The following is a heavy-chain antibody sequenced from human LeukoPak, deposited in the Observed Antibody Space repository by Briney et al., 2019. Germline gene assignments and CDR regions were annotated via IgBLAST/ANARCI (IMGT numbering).Heavy chain of an antibody. Sequence: GRSLRLSCAASGFTFDDYAMHWVRQAPGKGLEWVSGFSWNSGSIGYADSVKGRFTISRDNAKNSLYLRMNSLRAEDTALYYCAVSGYIGSFDYWGQGTLVTVSS. J-gene: IGHJ4*02. CDR2: FSWNSGSI. CDR3: AVSGYIGSFDY. V-gene: IGHV3-9*01. CDR1: GFTFDDYA. D-gene: IGHD5-12*01.